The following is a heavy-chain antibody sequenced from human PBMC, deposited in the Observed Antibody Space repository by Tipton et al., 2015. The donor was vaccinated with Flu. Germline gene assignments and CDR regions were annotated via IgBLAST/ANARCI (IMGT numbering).Heavy chain of an antibody. CDR2: ISWDGGST. D-gene: IGHD6-13*01. Sequence: SLRLSCAASGFTFDDYAMHWVRQAPGKGLEWVSLISWDGGSTYYADSVKGRFTISRDNSKNSLYLQMNSLRAEDTALYYCAKDKAPGRGAAAVHGDYWGQGTLVTVSS. CDR3: AKDKAPGRGAAAVHGDY. J-gene: IGHJ4*02. CDR1: GFTFDDYA. V-gene: IGHV3-43D*04.